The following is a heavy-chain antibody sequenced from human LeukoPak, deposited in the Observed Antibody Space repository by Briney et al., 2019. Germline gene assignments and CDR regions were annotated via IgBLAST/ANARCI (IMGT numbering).Heavy chain of an antibody. Sequence: GGSLRLSCAASGFTFSSYSMNWVRQAPGKGLEWVSVISGSGGRTYYADSVKGRFTISRDNSKNTLYLQMNSLRAEDTAVYYCAKDYYDSSGYPSYLDYWGQGTLVTVSS. V-gene: IGHV3-23*01. CDR1: GFTFSSYS. J-gene: IGHJ4*02. CDR2: ISGSGGRT. D-gene: IGHD3-22*01. CDR3: AKDYYDSSGYPSYLDY.